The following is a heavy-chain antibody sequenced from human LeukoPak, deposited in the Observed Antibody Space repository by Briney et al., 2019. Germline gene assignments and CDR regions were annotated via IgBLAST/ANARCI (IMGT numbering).Heavy chain of an antibody. J-gene: IGHJ4*02. CDR1: GGSISSYY. CDR3: ARQGDAGTYSSGWYF. D-gene: IGHD6-19*01. V-gene: IGHV4-4*07. Sequence: SETLSLTXTVSGGSISSYYWSWIRQPAGKGLEWIGRIHTSGSTNYNPSLKSRVTMSVDTSKNQFSLKLSSVTAADTAVYYCARQGDAGTYSSGWYFWGQGTLVTVSS. CDR2: IHTSGST.